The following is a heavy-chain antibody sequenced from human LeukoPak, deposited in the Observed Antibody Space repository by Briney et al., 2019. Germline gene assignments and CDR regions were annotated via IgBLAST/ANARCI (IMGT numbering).Heavy chain of an antibody. Sequence: SQTLSLTCTVSGGSISSGDYYWSWIRQPPGKGLGWIGNIYYSGNTYYNPSLKSRVTISVDTSKNQFSLKLSSVTAADTAVYYCARGYYDILTGVNWFDPWGQGTLVTVSS. J-gene: IGHJ5*02. CDR1: GGSISSGDYY. D-gene: IGHD3-9*01. V-gene: IGHV4-30-4*08. CDR2: IYYSGNT. CDR3: ARGYYDILTGVNWFDP.